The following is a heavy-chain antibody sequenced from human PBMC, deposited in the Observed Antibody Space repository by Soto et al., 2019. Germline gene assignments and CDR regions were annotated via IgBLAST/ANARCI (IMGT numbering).Heavy chain of an antibody. V-gene: IGHV3-48*01. J-gene: IGHJ5*02. CDR1: GFTFSSYS. CDR2: FSSGTSTI. Sequence: EVQLVESGGGLVQPGGSLRLSCAASGFTFSSYSMNWVRQAPGKGLEWVSYFSSGTSTIYYADSVKGRFTISRDYAKNSLYLQMNSLRAEDTAVYYCARAGSRGWPNWFDPWGQGTLVTVSS. D-gene: IGHD3-10*01. CDR3: ARAGSRGWPNWFDP.